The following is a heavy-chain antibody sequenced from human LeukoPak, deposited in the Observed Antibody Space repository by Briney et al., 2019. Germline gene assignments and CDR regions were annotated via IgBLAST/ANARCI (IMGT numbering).Heavy chain of an antibody. Sequence: SETLSLTCTVSAGSLSGFYWTWIRQSPEKGLEWIGFVYYTGSTKYNPSLESRVTISVDTSKSQFSLKLTSVTAADTAVYYCARTTEAHSWRTRYYDYYMDVWGKGTTVTVSS. CDR3: ARTTEAHSWRTRYYDYYMDV. CDR1: AGSLSGFY. CDR2: VYYTGST. J-gene: IGHJ6*03. D-gene: IGHD6-13*01. V-gene: IGHV4-59*01.